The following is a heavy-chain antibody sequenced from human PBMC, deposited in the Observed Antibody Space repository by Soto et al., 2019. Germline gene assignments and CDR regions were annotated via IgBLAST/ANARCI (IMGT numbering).Heavy chain of an antibody. D-gene: IGHD6-13*01. V-gene: IGHV3-33*01. CDR2: IWYAGSNK. CDR1: GFTISSYG. CDR3: ASDQSKGLAAAGSPVY. Sequence: GASVTLSCAASGFTISSYGMHWDRQAPGEGLEWVAVIWYAGSNKYYADSVKGRVTISRENSKNTLYLQINSLRAEDTAVYYCASDQSKGLAAAGSPVYWGQGTLVNVSS. J-gene: IGHJ4*02.